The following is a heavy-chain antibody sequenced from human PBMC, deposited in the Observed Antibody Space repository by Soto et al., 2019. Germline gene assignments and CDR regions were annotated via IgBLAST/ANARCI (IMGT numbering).Heavy chain of an antibody. Sequence: QVQLVESGGGVVQPGRAMRLSCAASGFTFSSYGMHWVRQAPGKGLEWVAVISYDGSNKYYADSVKGRFTISRDNSKNTLYLQMNSLRAEDTAVYYCAKDLYCVGDCYSAQEDYWGQGTLVTVSS. J-gene: IGHJ4*02. CDR2: ISYDGSNK. V-gene: IGHV3-30*18. CDR1: GFTFSSYG. CDR3: AKDLYCVGDCYSAQEDY. D-gene: IGHD2-21*02.